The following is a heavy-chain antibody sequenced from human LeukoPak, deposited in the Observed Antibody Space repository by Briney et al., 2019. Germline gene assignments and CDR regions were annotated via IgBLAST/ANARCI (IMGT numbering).Heavy chain of an antibody. D-gene: IGHD6-13*01. CDR2: INHSGST. Sequence: SETLSLTCAVHGGSFSGYYWSWIRQPPGKGLEWIGEINHSGSTNYNPSLKSRVTISVDTSKNQFSLKLSSVTAADTAVYYCARATFTAAAGLTLDYWGQGTLVTVSS. CDR1: GGSFSGYY. CDR3: ARATFTAAAGLTLDY. V-gene: IGHV4-34*01. J-gene: IGHJ4*02.